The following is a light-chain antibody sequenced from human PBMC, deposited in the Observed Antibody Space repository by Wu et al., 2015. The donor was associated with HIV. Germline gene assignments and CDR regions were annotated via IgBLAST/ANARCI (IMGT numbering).Light chain of an antibody. CDR3: QQHANWPLT. V-gene: IGKV3-11*01. J-gene: IGKJ5*01. CDR2: DAS. CDR1: RSVSSA. Sequence: EIVLTQSPAALSISPGERATLSCRASRSVSSAVAWYQQKPGQAPRLLIYDASKRATGIPARFTGGGSATDYILTISSLEPEDFAVYYCQQHANWPLTFGQGTRL.